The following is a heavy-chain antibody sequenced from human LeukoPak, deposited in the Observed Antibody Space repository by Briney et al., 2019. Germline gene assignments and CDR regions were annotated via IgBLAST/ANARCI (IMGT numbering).Heavy chain of an antibody. Sequence: ASVKVSCKASGYTFTSYAMHWVRQAPGQRLEWMGWINAGNGNTKYSQKFQGRVAITRDTSASTAYMELSSLRSEDTAVYYCARDRARYSSSWQFDYRGQGTLVTVSS. CDR1: GYTFTSYA. V-gene: IGHV1-3*01. J-gene: IGHJ4*02. CDR3: ARDRARYSSSWQFDY. CDR2: INAGNGNT. D-gene: IGHD6-13*01.